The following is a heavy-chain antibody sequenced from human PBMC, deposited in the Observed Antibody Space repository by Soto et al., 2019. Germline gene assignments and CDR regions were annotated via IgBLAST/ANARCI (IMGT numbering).Heavy chain of an antibody. J-gene: IGHJ4*02. D-gene: IGHD1-1*01. CDR3: TRHSKTGPFDY. CDR1: GYIFATHW. CDR2: IYPGDSDT. V-gene: IGHV5-51*01. Sequence: GESLKISCRAYGYIFATHWIGWVRQMPGKGLEWMGIIYPGDSDTRYSPSFQGQVTISADKSISTAYLQWSSLKASDTAMYYCTRHSKTGPFDYWGQGTLVTVSS.